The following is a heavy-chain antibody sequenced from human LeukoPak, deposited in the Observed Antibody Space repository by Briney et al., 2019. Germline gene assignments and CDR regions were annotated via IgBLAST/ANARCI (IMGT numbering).Heavy chain of an antibody. V-gene: IGHV3-21*01. CDR3: ARDYLDSSGKRWFDP. D-gene: IGHD3-22*01. CDR2: ISSSSSYI. J-gene: IGHJ5*02. Sequence: GGSLRLSCAASGFTFSSYSMNWVRQAPGKGLEWVSSISSSSSYIYYADSVKGRFTISRDNAKNSLYLQMNSLRAEDTAVYYCARDYLDSSGKRWFDPWGQGTLVTVSS. CDR1: GFTFSSYS.